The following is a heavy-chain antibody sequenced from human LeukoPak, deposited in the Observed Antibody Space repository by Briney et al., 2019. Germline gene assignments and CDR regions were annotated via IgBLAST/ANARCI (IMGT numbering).Heavy chain of an antibody. CDR2: LSYSGST. J-gene: IGHJ4*02. CDR1: GGSISRSY. D-gene: IGHD3-3*01. Sequence: SETLFLTCTVSGGSISRSYGNWVRQPPGKGLEWIGIGSLSYSGSTYYSPSLKSRITISVDMAKSQSSLKLSSVTAADTAVYYCASNLRFLEWLPDSWGQGTLVTVSS. V-gene: IGHV4-59*05. CDR3: ASNLRFLEWLPDS.